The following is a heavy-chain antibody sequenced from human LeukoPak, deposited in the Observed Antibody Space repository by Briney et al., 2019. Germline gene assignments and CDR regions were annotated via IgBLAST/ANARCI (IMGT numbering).Heavy chain of an antibody. Sequence: PGGSLRLSCAASGFTFDDYVMNWVRQAPGKGLEWVSYISSSGSTIYYADSVKGRFTISRDNAKNSLYLQMNSLRAEDTAVYYCARDNPHYYGSGSYQSDAFDIWGQGTMVTVSS. J-gene: IGHJ3*02. D-gene: IGHD3-10*01. CDR2: ISSSGSTI. CDR3: ARDNPHYYGSGSYQSDAFDI. CDR1: GFTFDDYV. V-gene: IGHV3-48*03.